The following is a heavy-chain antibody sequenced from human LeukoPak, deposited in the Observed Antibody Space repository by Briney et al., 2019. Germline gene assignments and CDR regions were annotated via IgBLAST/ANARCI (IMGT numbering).Heavy chain of an antibody. J-gene: IGHJ5*02. CDR3: ARVTSITMIVVVTKRSWFDP. CDR2: IYTSGST. Sequence: SETLSLTCTVSGGSISSYYWSWIRQPAGKGLEWIGRIYTSGSTNYNPSLKSRVTMSVDTSKNQFSLKLSSVTAADTAVYYCARVTSITMIVVVTKRSWFDPWGQGTLVTVSS. CDR1: GGSISSYY. V-gene: IGHV4-4*07. D-gene: IGHD3-22*01.